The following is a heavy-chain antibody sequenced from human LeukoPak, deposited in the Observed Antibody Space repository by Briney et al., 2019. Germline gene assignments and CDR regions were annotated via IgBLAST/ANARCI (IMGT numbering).Heavy chain of an antibody. V-gene: IGHV4-30-4*01. D-gene: IGHD3-9*01. J-gene: IGHJ3*02. CDR3: ARADYDILASPPLDAFDI. Sequence: SQTLSLTCTVSGGSISSGDYYWSWIRQPPGKGLEWIGCIYYSGSTYYNPSLKSRVTISVDTSKNQFSLKLSSVTAADTAVYYCARADYDILASPPLDAFDIWGQGTMVTVPS. CDR2: IYYSGST. CDR1: GGSISSGDYY.